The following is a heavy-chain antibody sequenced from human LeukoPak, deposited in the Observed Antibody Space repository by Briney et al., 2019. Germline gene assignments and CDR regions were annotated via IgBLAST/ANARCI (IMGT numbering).Heavy chain of an antibody. J-gene: IGHJ4*02. D-gene: IGHD3-3*01. CDR1: GFTFSSYA. Sequence: PGGSLRLSCAASGFTFSSYAMSWVRQAPGRGLEWVSDINGSGGSTYCADSVKGRFTISRDNSKNTLYLQMNSLRAEDTAVYYCAKEYNFWSGYSYYFDYWGQGTLVTVSS. CDR3: AKEYNFWSGYSYYFDY. V-gene: IGHV3-23*01. CDR2: INGSGGST.